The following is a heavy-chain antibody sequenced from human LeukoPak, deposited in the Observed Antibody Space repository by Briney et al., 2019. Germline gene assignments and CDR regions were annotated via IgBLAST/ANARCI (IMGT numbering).Heavy chain of an antibody. D-gene: IGHD1-26*01. J-gene: IGHJ4*02. V-gene: IGHV1-69*13. CDR3: ARERGSGSYESPYFDY. CDR2: IIPIFGTA. CDR1: GGTFSSYA. Sequence: SVKVSCKASGGTFSSYAISWVRQAPGQGLEWMGGIIPIFGTANYAQKFQGRVTITADESTSTAYMELSSLRSEDTAVYYCARERGSGSYESPYFDYWGQGTLVTVSS.